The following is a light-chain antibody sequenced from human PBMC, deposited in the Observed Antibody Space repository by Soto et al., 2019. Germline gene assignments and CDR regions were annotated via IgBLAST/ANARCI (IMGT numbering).Light chain of an antibody. CDR1: QSISSW. Sequence: DIQMTKSPSTLSASVGDRVTIPGRASQSISSWLAWYQQKPGKAPNLLIYKASSLERGLPSRFSGSGSGTEVTLTISSQQHDYFATYYFQQYNSYWTFGQGTKVEIK. J-gene: IGKJ1*01. CDR3: QQYNSYWT. V-gene: IGKV1-5*03. CDR2: KAS.